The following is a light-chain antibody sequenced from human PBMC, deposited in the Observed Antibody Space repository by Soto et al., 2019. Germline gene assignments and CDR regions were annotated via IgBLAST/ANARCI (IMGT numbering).Light chain of an antibody. J-gene: IGKJ2*01. Sequence: EIVLTQSPVTLSLSPWERATLSCSASQSISSSYLAWYQQKPGQAPRLLIYGASSRATGIPDRFSGSGSGTDFTLTISRLEPEDFVVYYCQQYGRSLYTFGQGTKVDIK. CDR2: GAS. CDR3: QQYGRSLYT. V-gene: IGKV3-20*01. CDR1: QSISSSY.